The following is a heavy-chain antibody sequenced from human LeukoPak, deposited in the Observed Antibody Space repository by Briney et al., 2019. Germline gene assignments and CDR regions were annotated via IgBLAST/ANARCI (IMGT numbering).Heavy chain of an antibody. CDR3: ARDIVGEEDWFQH. V-gene: IGHV1-69*04. J-gene: IGHJ1*01. Sequence: ASVKVSCKASGGTFSSYAISWVRQAPGQGLEWMGRIIPILGIANYAQKFQGRVTITADKSTSTAYMELRSLRSDDTAVYYCARDIVGEEDWFQHWGQGTLVTVSS. CDR2: IIPILGIA. D-gene: IGHD1-26*01. CDR1: GGTFSSYA.